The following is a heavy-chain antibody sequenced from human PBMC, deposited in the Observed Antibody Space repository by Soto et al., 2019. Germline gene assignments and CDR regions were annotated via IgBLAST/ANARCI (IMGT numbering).Heavy chain of an antibody. V-gene: IGHV3-30*18. Sequence: GGSLRLCCAASGFTFNNYGMHWVRQAPGKGLEWVAVISYDGGNRYYADSVKGRFTISRDNPKNTLYLQMNSLRAEDTAVYYCTKILGYCSSSSCSNAFYYYYGMDVWGQGTTVTVSS. D-gene: IGHD2-2*01. CDR3: TKILGYCSSSSCSNAFYYYYGMDV. J-gene: IGHJ6*02. CDR1: GFTFNNYG. CDR2: ISYDGGNR.